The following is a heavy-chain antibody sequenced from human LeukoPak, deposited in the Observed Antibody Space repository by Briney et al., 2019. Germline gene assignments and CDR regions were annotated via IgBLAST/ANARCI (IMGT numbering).Heavy chain of an antibody. CDR2: IIPIFGTA. CDR1: VGTFSSYA. CDR3: ASAWGSGTFDY. J-gene: IGHJ4*02. D-gene: IGHD3-10*01. V-gene: IGHV1-69*01. Sequence: SVKVSCKACVGTFSSYAISGVRQAPGKGLEWMGGIIPIFGTANYAQKFQGRVTITADESTSTVYMERSSMRSEDTAVYYCASAWGSGTFDYWGQGTLVTVSS.